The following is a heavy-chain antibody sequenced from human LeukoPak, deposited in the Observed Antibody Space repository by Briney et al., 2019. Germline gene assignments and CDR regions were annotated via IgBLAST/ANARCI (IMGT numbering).Heavy chain of an antibody. CDR3: ARGSDWGSGSYYDY. J-gene: IGHJ4*02. CDR2: IYYTGTT. D-gene: IGHD3-10*01. V-gene: IGHV4-39*07. CDR1: GVSMTSGTHY. Sequence: SEALCLTCTVSGVSMTSGTHYWGWIRQPPGKVLECIVSIYYTGTTFYNPSLKSRVTISVDTSKNQFSLKLSSVTAAETAVYYCARGSDWGSGSYYDYWGQGTLVTVSS.